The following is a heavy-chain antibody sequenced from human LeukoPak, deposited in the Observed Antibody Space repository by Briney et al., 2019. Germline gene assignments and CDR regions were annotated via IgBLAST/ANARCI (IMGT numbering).Heavy chain of an antibody. Sequence: SQTLSLTCAISGDSVSGNSVVWDWIRLSRSRGLEWEGRTYYRSKWYTEYAVSVKSRITINPDTSKNQLSLQLNSVTPEDTAVYYCARETTIIRGVINPIDYWGQGTLVTVSS. CDR3: ARETTIIRGVINPIDY. V-gene: IGHV6-1*01. J-gene: IGHJ4*02. CDR2: TYYRSKWYT. CDR1: GDSVSGNSVV. D-gene: IGHD3-10*01.